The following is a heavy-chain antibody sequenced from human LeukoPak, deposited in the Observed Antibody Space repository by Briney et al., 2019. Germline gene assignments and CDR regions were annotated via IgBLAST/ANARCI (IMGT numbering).Heavy chain of an antibody. D-gene: IGHD3-22*01. CDR2: INPDSGGT. CDR3: ARGGNYYDSSGYFASLDY. J-gene: IGHJ4*02. CDR1: GYTLTGYY. V-gene: IGHV1-2*02. Sequence: ASVKVSFKASGYTLTGYYMHWVRQAPGQGLEWIGWINPDSGGTNYAQKFQGRVTMTRDTSISTAYMELSRLRSDDTAVYYCARGGNYYDSSGYFASLDYWGQGTLVTVSS.